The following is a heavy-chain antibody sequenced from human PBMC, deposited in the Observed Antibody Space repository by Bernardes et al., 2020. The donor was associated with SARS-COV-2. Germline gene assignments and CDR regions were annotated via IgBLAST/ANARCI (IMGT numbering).Heavy chain of an antibody. D-gene: IGHD3-3*01. V-gene: IGHV3-72*01. CDR1: GFTFSDHY. CDR2: SRGKGDSYTT. CDR3: ATAKSGPTYYYGMDV. J-gene: IGHJ6*02. Sequence: GSLRLSCTASGFTFSDHYMDWVRQAPGKGLEWVGRSRGKGDSYTTEYAASVKGRFTISRDNSKNTLYLQMNSLRPEDTAVYYCATAKSGPTYYYGMDVWGQGTTVTVSS.